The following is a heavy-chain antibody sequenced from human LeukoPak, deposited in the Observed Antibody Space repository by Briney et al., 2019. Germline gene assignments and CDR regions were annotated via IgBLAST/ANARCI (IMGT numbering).Heavy chain of an antibody. J-gene: IGHJ4*02. CDR3: ASVPFNWNSVEDY. V-gene: IGHV3-21*01. CDR2: ISSSSSYI. D-gene: IGHD1-1*01. Sequence: PGGSLRLSCAASGFTFSSYSMNWVRQAPGKGLEWVSSISSSSSYIYYADSVKGRFTISRDNAKNSLYLQMNSLRAEDTAVYYCASVPFNWNSVEDYWGQGTLVTVSS. CDR1: GFTFSSYS.